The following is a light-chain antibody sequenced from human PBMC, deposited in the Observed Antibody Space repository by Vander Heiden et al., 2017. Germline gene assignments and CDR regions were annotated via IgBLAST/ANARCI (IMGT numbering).Light chain of an antibody. CDR3: AAWDDSLSGPNVV. Sequence: QSVLTQPPSASGTPGQRVTISCSGSSSNIGSNTVNWYQQPPGTAPNLLIYSNTQRPSAVPDRCSGSNSGTSASVAISGLQSEDEADYYCAAWDDSLSGPNVVFGGGTKLTVL. CDR1: SSNIGSNT. J-gene: IGLJ2*01. V-gene: IGLV1-44*01. CDR2: SNT.